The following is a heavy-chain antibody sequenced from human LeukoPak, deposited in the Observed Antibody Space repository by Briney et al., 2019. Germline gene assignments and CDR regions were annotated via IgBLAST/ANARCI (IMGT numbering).Heavy chain of an antibody. V-gene: IGHV3-9*01. J-gene: IGHJ4*02. D-gene: IGHD1-26*01. CDR2: ISWNSGSI. CDR3: AKDIRRVRSWSCLDY. Sequence: GGSLRLSCAASGFTFDDYAMHWVRQAPGKGLEWVSGISWNSGSIGYADSVQGRFTISRDNAKNSLYLQMNSLRAEDTALYYCAKDIRRVRSWSCLDYWGQGTLVTVSS. CDR1: GFTFDDYA.